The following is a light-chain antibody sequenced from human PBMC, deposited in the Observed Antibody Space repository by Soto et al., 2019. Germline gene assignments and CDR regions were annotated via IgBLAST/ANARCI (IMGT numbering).Light chain of an antibody. J-gene: IGLJ1*01. CDR3: SSYTSSSTLYV. Sequence: QSVLTQPASVSGSPRQSITISCTGASSDVGGYTYVSWYQQHPGKAPKLIIYEVNNRPSGVSHRFSGSKSRNTASLTISGLQAEDEADYYCSSYTSSSTLYVFGTGTKATVL. V-gene: IGLV2-14*01. CDR1: SSDVGGYTY. CDR2: EVN.